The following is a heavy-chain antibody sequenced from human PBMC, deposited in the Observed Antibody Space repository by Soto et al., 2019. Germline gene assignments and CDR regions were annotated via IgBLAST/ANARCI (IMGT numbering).Heavy chain of an antibody. CDR3: AHRGYMYGNWDRGYFDY. CDR2: IYWDDDK. V-gene: IGHV2-5*02. D-gene: IGHD5-18*01. CDR1: GFSLTSSGVG. J-gene: IGHJ4*02. Sequence: QITLKESGPPRVKPTQTLTLTCTFSGFSLTSSGVGVGWIRQTPGKALEWLAVIYWDDDKRYSPSLKSRLTITKDTSKNQVVLTMAYMDPVDTATYFCAHRGYMYGNWDRGYFDYWGQGTLVIVSS.